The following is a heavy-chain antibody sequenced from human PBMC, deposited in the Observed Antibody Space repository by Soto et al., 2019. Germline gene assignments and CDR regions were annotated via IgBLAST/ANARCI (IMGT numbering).Heavy chain of an antibody. V-gene: IGHV3-21*01. D-gene: IGHD6-6*01. CDR1: GFTFSSYS. CDR3: ARVGGQLVPGFDY. Sequence: GGSLRLSCAASGFTFSSYSMNWVRQAPGKGLEWVSSISSSSSYIYYADSVKGQFTISRDNAKNSLKLKMNSLRAEDTAVYYCARVGGQLVPGFDYWGQRTLVTVSS. J-gene: IGHJ4*02. CDR2: ISSSSSYI.